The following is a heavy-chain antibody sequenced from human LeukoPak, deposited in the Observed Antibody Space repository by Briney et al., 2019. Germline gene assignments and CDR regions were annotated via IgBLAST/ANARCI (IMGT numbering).Heavy chain of an antibody. Sequence: SETLSLTCTVSGGSITNTNYYWGWVRQPPGKGLEWIGGIYFSGTTYYNPSLRSRVAISVDTSKNQFSLKLNSVTAADTAVYFCARHSSSAWYYYFGYWGQGALVTVSS. J-gene: IGHJ4*02. D-gene: IGHD6-19*01. CDR2: IYFSGTT. CDR1: GGSITNTNYY. V-gene: IGHV4-39*01. CDR3: ARHSSSAWYYYFGY.